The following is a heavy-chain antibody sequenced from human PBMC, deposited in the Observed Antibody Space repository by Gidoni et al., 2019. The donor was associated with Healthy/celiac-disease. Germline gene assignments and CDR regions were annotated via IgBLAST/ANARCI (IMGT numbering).Heavy chain of an antibody. CDR2: IYYSGST. CDR3: ARGSLYFDL. V-gene: IGHV4-59*01. CDR1: GGSISSYY. Sequence: QVQLQESGPGLVQPSETLSLTCTVSGGSISSYYWSWIRQPPGKGLEWIGYIYYSGSTNYNPSLKSRVTISVDTSKNQFSLKLSSVTAADTAVYYCARGSLYFDLWGRGTLVTVSS. J-gene: IGHJ2*01.